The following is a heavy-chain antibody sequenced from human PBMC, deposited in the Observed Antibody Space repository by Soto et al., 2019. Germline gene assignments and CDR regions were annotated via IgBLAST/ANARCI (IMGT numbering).Heavy chain of an antibody. CDR1: GFNFNDHA. Sequence: PGGSLRLSCAASGFNFNDHAMHWVRQAPGKGLEWAAVLSYDGSKKYADSVRGRFTISRDNSKNTLFLQMNSLRAEDTALYYCAGAYCSGTTCYGLYGMDVWGQGTTVTVSS. D-gene: IGHD2-2*01. V-gene: IGHV3-30*03. CDR2: LSYDGSK. J-gene: IGHJ6*02. CDR3: AGAYCSGTTCYGLYGMDV.